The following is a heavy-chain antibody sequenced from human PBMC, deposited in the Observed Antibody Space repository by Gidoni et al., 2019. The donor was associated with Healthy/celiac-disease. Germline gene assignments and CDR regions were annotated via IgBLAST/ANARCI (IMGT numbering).Heavy chain of an antibody. D-gene: IGHD1-26*01. V-gene: IGHV3-9*01. CDR1: GFTFDDYA. J-gene: IGHJ4*02. Sequence: EVQLVESGGGLVQPGRSLRLSCAASGFTFDDYAMHWVRQAPGKSLAWVSVISWNSGRIGYADSVKGRFTISRDNAKNSLYLQMNSLRAEDTALYYCAKSPAVGPFDYWGQGTLVTVSS. CDR2: ISWNSGRI. CDR3: AKSPAVGPFDY.